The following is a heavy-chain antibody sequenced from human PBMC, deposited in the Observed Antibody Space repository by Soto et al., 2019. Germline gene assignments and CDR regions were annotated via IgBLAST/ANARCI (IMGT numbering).Heavy chain of an antibody. CDR2: ISAHNGNT. CDR3: ARGRYGDY. CDR1: GSDFTTYG. D-gene: IGHD1-1*01. V-gene: IGHV1-18*01. J-gene: IGHJ4*02. Sequence: QVHLVQSGAEVKKLGASVKVSCKGYGSDFTTYGITWVRQAPGQGLEWMAWISAHNGNTDYAQKLQGRVTVTRDTYTSTAYMELRSLRSDDTAMYYCARGRYGDYWGQGALVTVSS.